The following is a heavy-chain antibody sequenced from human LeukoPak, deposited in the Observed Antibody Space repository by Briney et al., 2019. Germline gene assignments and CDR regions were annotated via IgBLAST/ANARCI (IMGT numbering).Heavy chain of an antibody. J-gene: IGHJ5*02. CDR2: INPNRGVT. CDR3: AKMAIAAAVEGDSWFDP. Sequence: ASVKVSFKASGYTFTAYYVHWVRQAPGQGLEWMGWINPNRGVTKYAQKFQGRVTMTRDTSISTAYMELSRLISGDTAVYYCAKMAIAAAVEGDSWFDPWGQGTLVTVSS. V-gene: IGHV1-2*02. CDR1: GYTFTAYY. D-gene: IGHD6-13*01.